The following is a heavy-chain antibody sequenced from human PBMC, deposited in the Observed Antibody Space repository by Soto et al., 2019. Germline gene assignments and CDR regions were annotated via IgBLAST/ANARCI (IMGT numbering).Heavy chain of an antibody. CDR3: ATVKVGATSGWFDT. V-gene: IGHV1-24*01. D-gene: IGHD1-26*01. CDR2: FDPEDGET. CDR1: GYTITELS. Sequence: SLRVSCRGSGYTITELSMHWLRQAHGKGLEWMGGFDPEDGETIYAQKFQGRVTMTEDTSTDTAYMELSSLRSEDTAVYYCATVKVGATSGWFDTWGQGTLVTVSS. J-gene: IGHJ5*02.